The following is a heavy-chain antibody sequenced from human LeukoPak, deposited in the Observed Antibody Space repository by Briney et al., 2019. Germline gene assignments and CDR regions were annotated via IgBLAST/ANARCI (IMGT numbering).Heavy chain of an antibody. CDR3: ASELQWSFYY. CDR1: GFIFSHNW. CDR2: LKPDGSDK. D-gene: IGHD2-15*01. J-gene: IGHJ4*02. Sequence: GGFLRLSCAASGFIFSHNWMSWVRQVPGKGLEWVANLKPDGSDKYYVDSVKGRFTISRDNAKNSLYLQMDSLRAEDTAVYYCASELQWSFYYWGQGTLVTVSS. V-gene: IGHV3-7*04.